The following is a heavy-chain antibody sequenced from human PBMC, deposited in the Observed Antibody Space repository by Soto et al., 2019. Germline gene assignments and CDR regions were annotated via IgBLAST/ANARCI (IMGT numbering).Heavy chain of an antibody. V-gene: IGHV3-64*01. J-gene: IGHJ6*03. D-gene: IGHD6-6*01. CDR2: ISSNGVGT. CDR1: GFTLSGYA. CDR3: ARRARPDFYYMDV. Sequence: EVQLAESGGGLAQPGGSLRLSCAASGFTLSGYAMDWVRQAPGKGLEYVSGISSNGVGTYYANSVQGRFTISRDNSKNTVYLQMGSLRPEYMAVYYCARRARPDFYYMDVWGKGTTVTVS.